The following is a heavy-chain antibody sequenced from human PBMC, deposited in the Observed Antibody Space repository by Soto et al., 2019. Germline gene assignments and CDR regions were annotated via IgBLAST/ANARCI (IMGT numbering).Heavy chain of an antibody. CDR3: ARSQILLWFGELPYYFDY. V-gene: IGHV4-34*01. CDR2: INHSGST. J-gene: IGHJ4*02. D-gene: IGHD3-10*01. CDR1: GGSFSGYY. Sequence: ETLSLTCAVYGGSFSGYYWSWIRQPPGKGLEWIGEINHSGSTNYNPSLKSRVTISVDTSKNQFSLKLSSVTAADTAVYYCARSQILLWFGELPYYFDYWGQGTLVTVSS.